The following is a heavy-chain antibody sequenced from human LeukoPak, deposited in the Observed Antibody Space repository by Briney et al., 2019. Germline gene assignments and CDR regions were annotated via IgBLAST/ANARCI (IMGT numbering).Heavy chain of an antibody. J-gene: IGHJ3*02. CDR2: IYDSGST. CDR3: ACLTTADAFDI. Sequence: SETLSLTCTVSGGSISSYYWSWIRQPPGKGLEWIGYIYDSGSTNYNPFLKSRVTISVDTSKNQFSLKLSSVTAADTAVYYCACLTTADAFDIWGQGTMVTVSS. CDR1: GGSISSYY. D-gene: IGHD3-22*01. V-gene: IGHV4-59*01.